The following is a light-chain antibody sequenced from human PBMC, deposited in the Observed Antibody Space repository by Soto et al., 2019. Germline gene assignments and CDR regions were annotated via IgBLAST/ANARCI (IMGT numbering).Light chain of an antibody. CDR2: WAS. Sequence: DIVMTQSPDSLAVSLGERATINCKSSQSVLHTTSNNNYLAWYQQKPGQTPKLLIYWASTRESGVPDRFSGRGSGTDFTLTISSLQAEDVAVYYCQQYRTTPPTFGGGTKVEIK. J-gene: IGKJ4*01. V-gene: IGKV4-1*01. CDR1: QSVLHTTSNNNY. CDR3: QQYRTTPPT.